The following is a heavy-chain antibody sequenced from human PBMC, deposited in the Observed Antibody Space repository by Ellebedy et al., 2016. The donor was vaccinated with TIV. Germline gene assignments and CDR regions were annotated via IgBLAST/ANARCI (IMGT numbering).Heavy chain of an antibody. J-gene: IGHJ4*02. CDR2: INPSSGST. Sequence: AASVKVSCKASGYTFSNYFVHWLRQAPGQGLEWMGIINPSSGSTTYAQKLQGRVTMTRDTSTSTVYMELSSLRSEDTAVYYCATSPGGGSYFDYWGQGTLVTVSS. CDR1: GYTFSNYF. V-gene: IGHV1-46*04. CDR3: ATSPGGGSYFDY.